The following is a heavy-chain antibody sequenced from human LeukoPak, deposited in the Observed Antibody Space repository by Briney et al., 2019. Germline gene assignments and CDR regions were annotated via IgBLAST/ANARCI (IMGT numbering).Heavy chain of an antibody. D-gene: IGHD6-13*01. V-gene: IGHV4-39*07. Sequence: SETLSLTCTVSGGSISSNYWVWIRQPPGKGLEWIGSIYYSGSTYYNPSLKSRVTISVDTSKNQFYLKLSSVTAADTAVYYCARDRQQLVRGDYFDYWGQGTLVTVSS. CDR3: ARDRQQLVRGDYFDY. CDR1: GGSISSNY. J-gene: IGHJ4*02. CDR2: IYYSGST.